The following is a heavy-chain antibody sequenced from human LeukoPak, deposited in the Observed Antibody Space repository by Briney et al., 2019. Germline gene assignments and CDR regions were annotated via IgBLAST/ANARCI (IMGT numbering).Heavy chain of an antibody. V-gene: IGHV3-48*03. CDR3: ARDLSYDYVWGSYRPNWFDP. J-gene: IGHJ5*02. D-gene: IGHD3-16*02. CDR1: GFTFSSYE. Sequence: GGSLRLSCAASGFTFSSYEMNWVRQAPGKGLEWVSYISSGGNTIYYADSVKGRFTISRDNAKNSLYLQMNSLRAEDTALYYCARDLSYDYVWGSYRPNWFDPWGQGTLVTVSS. CDR2: ISSGGNTI.